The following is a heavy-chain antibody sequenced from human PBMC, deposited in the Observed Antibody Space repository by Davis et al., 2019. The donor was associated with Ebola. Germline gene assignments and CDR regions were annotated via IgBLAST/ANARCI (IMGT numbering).Heavy chain of an antibody. CDR1: GFTFSSYS. Sequence: GESLKISCAASGFTFSSYSMNWVRQAPGKGLEWLSYISSSSSTIYYADSVKGRFTISRDNAKNSLYLQMNSLRDEDTAVYYCAKDLHHAGFGDLLYYYYGMDVWGQGTTVTVSS. J-gene: IGHJ6*02. D-gene: IGHD3-10*01. CDR3: AKDLHHAGFGDLLYYYYGMDV. CDR2: ISSSSSTI. V-gene: IGHV3-48*02.